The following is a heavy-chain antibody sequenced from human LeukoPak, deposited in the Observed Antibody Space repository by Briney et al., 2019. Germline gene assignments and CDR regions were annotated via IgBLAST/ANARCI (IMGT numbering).Heavy chain of an antibody. D-gene: IGHD5-24*01. CDR1: GGSLKNYY. CDR3: ARLSVDMNTLDWYFDL. V-gene: IGHV4-4*08. Sequence: SEALSLTCSVSGGSLKNYYWSWIRQPPGKGLEWFGHIYSTGITNYNPSLRSRLAISVDTSKNQFSLKLSSVTAADTALYFCARLSVDMNTLDWYFDLWGRGTLVTVSS. J-gene: IGHJ2*01. CDR2: IYSTGIT.